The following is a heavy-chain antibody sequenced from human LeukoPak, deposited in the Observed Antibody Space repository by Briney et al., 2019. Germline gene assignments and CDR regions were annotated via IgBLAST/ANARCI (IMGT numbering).Heavy chain of an antibody. CDR1: GFTFRTYA. D-gene: IGHD2-21*01. CDR3: ITPLPYSAQ. CDR2: IKPKTDGETT. V-gene: IGHV3-15*01. J-gene: IGHJ4*02. Sequence: GGSLRLSCSASGFTFRTYAMLWVRQAPGKGLEWVGRIKPKTDGETTEYAAPVKDRFSISRDDSKSMMYLQMNSLKTEDTAVYYCITPLPYSAQGGQGTLVTVSS.